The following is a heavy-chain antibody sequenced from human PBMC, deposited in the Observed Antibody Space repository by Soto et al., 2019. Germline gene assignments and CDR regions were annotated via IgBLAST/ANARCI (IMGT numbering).Heavy chain of an antibody. V-gene: IGHV1-69*01. CDR2: RIPSFGTA. CDR3: ARATRTITMSLLGAFYI. D-gene: IGHD3-22*01. CDR1: GGTFSSYA. Sequence: QGQLVHYGAEVKKPGSSVKVSGTASGGTFSSYAISWVRQAPGQGLEWMGGRIPSFGTANYAQKFQGRVTITADESTSTAYMELSSLRSEDTAVYYCARATRTITMSLLGAFYIWGQGTMVTVSS. J-gene: IGHJ3*02.